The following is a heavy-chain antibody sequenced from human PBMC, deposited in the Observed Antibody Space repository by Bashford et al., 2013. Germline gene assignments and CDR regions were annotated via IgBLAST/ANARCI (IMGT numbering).Heavy chain of an antibody. J-gene: IGHJ3*02. CDR2: IFHTGST. D-gene: IGHD3-3*02. V-gene: IGHV4-59*01. CDR3: ASRLGIHFLFDI. Sequence: SWIRQPPGKGLEWIGYIFHTGSTNYNPSLKSRVTISVDTSKNQFSLKLSSVTAADTAVYYCASRLGIHFLFDIWGQGTMVTVSS.